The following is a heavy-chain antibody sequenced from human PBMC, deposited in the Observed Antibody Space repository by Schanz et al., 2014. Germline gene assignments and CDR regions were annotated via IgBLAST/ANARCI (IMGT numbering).Heavy chain of an antibody. J-gene: IGHJ6*03. CDR3: AGTYCSSTSCYTGYYYMDV. Sequence: VQLEQSGAEVKKPGSSVKVSCKASGGTFSSYTISWVRQAPGQGLEWMGRIISILGIANYAQNFRGRVTITADKSTSTAYMELTSLRSEDTAVYYCAGTYCSSTSCYTGYYYMDVWGKGTTVTVSS. CDR1: GGTFSSYT. V-gene: IGHV1-69*02. D-gene: IGHD2-2*02. CDR2: IISILGIA.